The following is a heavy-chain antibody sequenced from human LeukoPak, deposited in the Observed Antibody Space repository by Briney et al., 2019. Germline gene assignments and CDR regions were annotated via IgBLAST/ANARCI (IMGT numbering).Heavy chain of an antibody. D-gene: IGHD6-19*01. CDR2: IYSGGST. CDR1: GFTVSSNY. V-gene: IGHV3-53*01. J-gene: IGHJ4*02. Sequence: GGSLRLSCAASGFTVSSNYMSWVRQAPGPGLEWVSVIYSGGSTYYADSVKGRFTISRDNSKNTLYLQMNSLRAEDTAVYYCARLYSSGWYYFDYWGQGTLVTVSS. CDR3: ARLYSSGWYYFDY.